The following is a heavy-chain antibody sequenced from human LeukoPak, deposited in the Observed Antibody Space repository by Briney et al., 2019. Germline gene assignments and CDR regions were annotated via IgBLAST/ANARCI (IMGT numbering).Heavy chain of an antibody. V-gene: IGHV1-24*01. CDR1: GYTLTELS. J-gene: IGHJ4*02. D-gene: IGHD6-6*01. CDR2: FDPEDGET. Sequence: ASVKVSCKVSGYTLTELSMHWVREAPGKGLEWMGGFDPEDGETIYAQKFQGRVTMTEDTSTDTAYMELSSLRSEDTAVYYCATALYSSSSNVDYWGQGTLVTVSS. CDR3: ATALYSSSSNVDY.